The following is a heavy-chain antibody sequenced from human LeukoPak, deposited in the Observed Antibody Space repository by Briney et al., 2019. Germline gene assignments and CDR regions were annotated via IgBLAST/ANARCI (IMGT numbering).Heavy chain of an antibody. CDR1: GFTFSNYA. CDR3: AKDLRYDSSGYYSY. J-gene: IGHJ4*02. CDR2: ISGCGGST. D-gene: IGHD3-22*01. Sequence: GGSLRLSCAASGFTFSNYAMSWVRQAPGKGLEWVSAISGCGGSTYYADSVKGRSTISRDNSKNTLYLQMNSLRAEDTAVYYCAKDLRYDSSGYYSYWGQGTLVAVSS. V-gene: IGHV3-23*01.